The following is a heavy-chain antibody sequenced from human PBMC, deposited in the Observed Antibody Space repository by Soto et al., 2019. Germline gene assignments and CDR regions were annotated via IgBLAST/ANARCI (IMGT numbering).Heavy chain of an antibody. V-gene: IGHV1-69*06. D-gene: IGHD4-17*01. CDR3: ARSLVNTPKGYYYPGMDV. CDR1: GGAFTSYA. CDR2: IIPIFDTA. Sequence: SVKVYCKGSGGAFTSYAISWGRQAPRQGLEWMGGIIPIFDTAHYAQKLQGRVTITADKSTSTAYMELSSLRSDDTAIYYCARSLVNTPKGYYYPGMDVWGQGTTVTVSS. J-gene: IGHJ6*02.